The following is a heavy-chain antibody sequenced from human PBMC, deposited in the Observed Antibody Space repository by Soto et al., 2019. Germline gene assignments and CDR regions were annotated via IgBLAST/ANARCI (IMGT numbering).Heavy chain of an antibody. CDR1: GYTFTNYA. Sequence: ASVKVSCKASGYTFTNYAMHWVRQAPGQRLEWMGWINAGNGNTKYSQKFQGRFTISRDNGKNSLYLQMNSLRAEDTALYYCAKVPTQWLSPAEYFQLWGQGTLVTVSS. V-gene: IGHV1-3*01. CDR3: AKVPTQWLSPAEYFQL. J-gene: IGHJ1*01. D-gene: IGHD6-19*01. CDR2: INAGNGNT.